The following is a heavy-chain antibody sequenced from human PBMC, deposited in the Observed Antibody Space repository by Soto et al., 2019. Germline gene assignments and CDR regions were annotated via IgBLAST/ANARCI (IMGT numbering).Heavy chain of an antibody. CDR3: EIDLGSCRSGTCQPEGFDP. Sequence: QVQLVQSGAEVKKPGTSVKVSCTASGYTFSSHGISWVRQAPGQGLQWIGWVSGDNGNTNYAQSLQGRVTMTTDTSTNTGYIELRSLRSDDTAVYYGEIDLGSCRSGTCQPEGFDPWGQGPLVIVSS. V-gene: IGHV1-18*01. CDR2: VSGDNGNT. D-gene: IGHD1-26*01. J-gene: IGHJ5*02. CDR1: GYTFSSHG.